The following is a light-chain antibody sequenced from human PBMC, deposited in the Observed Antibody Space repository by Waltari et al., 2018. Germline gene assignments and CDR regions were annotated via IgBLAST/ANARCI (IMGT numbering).Light chain of an antibody. CDR3: HACDSTAAV. V-gene: IGLV3-1*01. Sequence: SYEVTQPPSVSVSPGQTATIACSGDDLGDKYVCWYQQKPGQSPVLLIYQDSRRPSDIPARFSGSNSGNTATLTISGTQALDEADYYCHACDSTAAVFGGGTKLTVL. J-gene: IGLJ2*01. CDR1: DLGDKY. CDR2: QDS.